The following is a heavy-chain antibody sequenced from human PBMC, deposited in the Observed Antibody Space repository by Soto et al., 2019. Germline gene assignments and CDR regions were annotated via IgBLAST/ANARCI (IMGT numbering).Heavy chain of an antibody. CDR1: GGSISSSSYY. J-gene: IGHJ4*02. Sequence: PSETLSLTCTVSGGSISSSSYYWGWIRRPPGKGLEWVGFICYNGNTNYNPSLESRVTISVDTSKNQFSLRLNSVTAADTAVYYCAKYKRTTTAAGVAFDYWGQGTLVTVSS. D-gene: IGHD6-13*01. CDR3: AKYKRTTTAAGVAFDY. CDR2: ICYNGNT. V-gene: IGHV4-61*05.